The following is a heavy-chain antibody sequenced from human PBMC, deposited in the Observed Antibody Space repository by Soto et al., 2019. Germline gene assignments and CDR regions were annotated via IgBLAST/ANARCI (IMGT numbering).Heavy chain of an antibody. D-gene: IGHD6-19*01. J-gene: IGHJ4*02. Sequence: SETVSLTCSVSGGSISGSYWSWIRQSPGKGLEWLGYVYYTVSTNYSPSLRSRVSISVDTSKNEFSLRLSSVTAADTAVYFCARSVAVPGAHIDYWGQGTQVTVSS. CDR1: GGSISGSY. CDR3: ARSVAVPGAHIDY. V-gene: IGHV4-59*01. CDR2: VYYTVST.